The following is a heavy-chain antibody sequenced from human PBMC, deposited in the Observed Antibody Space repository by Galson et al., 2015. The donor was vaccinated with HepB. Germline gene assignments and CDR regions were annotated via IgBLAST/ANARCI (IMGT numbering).Heavy chain of an antibody. CDR1: GGTFSTYA. J-gene: IGHJ4*02. D-gene: IGHD2-21*02. CDR3: ARTGACGSDCFWDLDY. Sequence: SVKVSCKASGGTFSTYAVSWVRQTPGQGPEWMGGIVPMYTTSNYAQKFEDRVTINVDESTSTVYMELSGLRPEDTAVYYCARTGACGSDCFWDLDYWGQGTQVIVSS. CDR2: IVPMYTTS. V-gene: IGHV1-69*13.